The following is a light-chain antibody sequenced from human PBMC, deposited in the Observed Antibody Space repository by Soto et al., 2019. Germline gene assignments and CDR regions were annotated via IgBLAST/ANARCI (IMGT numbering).Light chain of an antibody. CDR2: DAS. CDR1: HSISTY. CDR3: QQYNSYPRT. V-gene: IGKV1-5*01. Sequence: DIQMTQSPSTLSASVRDIVTITCRASHSISTYLAWYQQKPGKAPKLLIYDASSLESGVPSRFSGSGSGTEFTLTISRLQADDFATYYCQQYNSYPRTFGQGTKVDIK. J-gene: IGKJ1*01.